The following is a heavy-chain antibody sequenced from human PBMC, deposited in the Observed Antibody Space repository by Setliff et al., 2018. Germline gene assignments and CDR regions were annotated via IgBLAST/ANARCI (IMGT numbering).Heavy chain of an antibody. CDR2: IYYSGST. J-gene: IGHJ4*02. CDR1: GGSISSSSYY. D-gene: IGHD3-3*01. CDR3: ASTPDGDLYYNFWSGYYLTLDY. V-gene: IGHV4-39*07. Sequence: LSLTCTVSGGSISSSSYYWGWIRQPPGKGLEWIGSIYYSGSTYYNPSLKSRVTISVDTSKNQFSLKLSSVTAADTAVYYCASTPDGDLYYNFWSGYYLTLDYWGQGTLVT.